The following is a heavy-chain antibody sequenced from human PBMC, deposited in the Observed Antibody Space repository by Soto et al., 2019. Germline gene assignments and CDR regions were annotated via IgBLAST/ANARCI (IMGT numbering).Heavy chain of an antibody. D-gene: IGHD6-19*01. Sequence: QVQLVQSGAEVKKPGASVKVSCKASGYTFTSYYMHWVRQAPGQGLEWMGIINPSGGSTSYAQKFQGRVTMTRDTSTSTVYMELSSLRSEDTAVYYCARDREGIAVAGYRANWFDPWGQGTLVTVSS. CDR2: INPSGGST. J-gene: IGHJ5*02. CDR1: GYTFTSYY. CDR3: ARDREGIAVAGYRANWFDP. V-gene: IGHV1-46*03.